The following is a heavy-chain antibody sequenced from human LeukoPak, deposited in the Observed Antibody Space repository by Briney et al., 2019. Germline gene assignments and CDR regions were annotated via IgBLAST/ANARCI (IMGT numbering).Heavy chain of an antibody. D-gene: IGHD5-12*01. CDR3: AKDGDLVALTFDY. CDR2: ISGGGVAT. CDR1: GCTFTNNG. Sequence: GSLSLSCAASGCTFTNNGMSWVRKPQGPGMGLESAISGGGVATYYADSVKGRFTVSRDNSKNTLYLQMNSLRAEDTAVYYCAKDGDLVALTFDYWGQGTLVTVSS. V-gene: IGHV3-23*01. J-gene: IGHJ4*02.